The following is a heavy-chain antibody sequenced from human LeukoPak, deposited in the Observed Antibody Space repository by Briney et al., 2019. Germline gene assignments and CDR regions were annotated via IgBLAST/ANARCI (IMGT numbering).Heavy chain of an antibody. D-gene: IGHD1-14*01. CDR3: ARGDRINYYGMDV. Sequence: PSETLSLTCAVYGGSFSVYYWSWIRQPPGKGLEWIGEINHSGSTNYNPSLKSRVTISVDTSKNQFSLKLSSVTAADTAVYYCARGDRINYYGMDVWGQGTTVTVSS. CDR1: GGSFSVYY. CDR2: INHSGST. V-gene: IGHV4-34*01. J-gene: IGHJ6*02.